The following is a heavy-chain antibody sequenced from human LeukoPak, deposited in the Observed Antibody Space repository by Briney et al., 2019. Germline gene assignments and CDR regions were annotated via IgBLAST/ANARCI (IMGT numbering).Heavy chain of an antibody. CDR3: ARDHYYDSSAKEDY. D-gene: IGHD3-22*01. CDR1: GGSISSYY. J-gene: IGHJ4*02. CDR2: IYYSGST. V-gene: IGHV4-59*12. Sequence: PSETLSLTCTVSGGSISSYYWSWIRQPPGKGREWIGYIYYSGSTNYNPSLKSRVTISVDTSKNQFSLKLSSVTAADTAVYYCARDHYYDSSAKEDYWGQGTLVTVSS.